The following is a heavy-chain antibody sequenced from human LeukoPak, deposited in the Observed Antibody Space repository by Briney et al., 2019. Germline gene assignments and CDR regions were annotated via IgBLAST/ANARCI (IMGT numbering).Heavy chain of an antibody. CDR1: GASISSSSYY. CDR2: IYFIGST. V-gene: IGHV4-39*02. CDR3: ARGIMGTFDF. Sequence: SETLSLTCTVSGASISSSSYYGAWIRQPPGKGLEWIGSIYFIGSTYYNTSFKSRVTISVDTSKHQFSLNLSSVTAADTAVYYCARGIMGTFDFWGQGILVSVSS. D-gene: IGHD1-26*01. J-gene: IGHJ4*02.